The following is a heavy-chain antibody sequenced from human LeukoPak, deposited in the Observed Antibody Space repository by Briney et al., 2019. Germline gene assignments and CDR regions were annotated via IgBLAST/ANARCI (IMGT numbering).Heavy chain of an antibody. CDR2: ISYDGSNK. CDR1: GFTFSSYG. CDR3: AKDRLGYGDYDGDAFDI. D-gene: IGHD4-17*01. J-gene: IGHJ3*02. Sequence: PGRSLRLSCAASGFTFSSYGMHWVRQAPGKELEWVAVISYDGSNKYYADSVKGRFTISRDNSKNTLYLQMNSLRAEDTAVYYCAKDRLGYGDYDGDAFDIWGQGTMVTVSS. V-gene: IGHV3-30*18.